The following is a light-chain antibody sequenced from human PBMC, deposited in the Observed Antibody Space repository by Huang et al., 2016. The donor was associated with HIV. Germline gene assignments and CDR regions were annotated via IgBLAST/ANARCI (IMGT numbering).Light chain of an antibody. CDR2: GVS. CDR1: QGVSSS. V-gene: IGKV3-15*01. Sequence: EIVMTQSPATLSVSPGERATLSCRASQGVSSSLAWYQQKPGQAPRLLIYGVSTRATGIPARFSGSGSVTDFTLTISSLQSEDFAVYYCQQYNDSWTFGQVTKVEIK. J-gene: IGKJ1*01. CDR3: QQYNDSWT.